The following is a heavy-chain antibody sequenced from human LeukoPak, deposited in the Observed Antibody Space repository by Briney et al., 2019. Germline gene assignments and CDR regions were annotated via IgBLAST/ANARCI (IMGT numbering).Heavy chain of an antibody. Sequence: GGSLRLSCAASGFTFSDYYMSWIRQAPGKGLEWVSATTGSGGSTYYADSVEGRFTISRDNSKNTLYLQMNSLRAEDTAVYYCAKGVGYYYYMDVWGKGTTVTVSS. J-gene: IGHJ6*03. CDR1: GFTFSDYY. V-gene: IGHV3-23*01. CDR3: AKGVGYYYYMDV. CDR2: TTGSGGST.